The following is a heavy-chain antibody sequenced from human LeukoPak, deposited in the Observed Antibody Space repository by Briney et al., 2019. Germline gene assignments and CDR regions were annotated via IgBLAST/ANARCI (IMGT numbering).Heavy chain of an antibody. CDR3: AKSIVVVPAATFDY. CDR1: GFTFSSYG. J-gene: IGHJ4*02. Sequence: GGSLRLSCAASGFTFSSYGMHWVRQAPGKGLEWVAVISYDGSNKYYADSVKGRFTISRDNSKNTLYLQMNSLRAEDTAVYYCAKSIVVVPAATFDYWGQGTLVTVSS. CDR2: ISYDGSNK. V-gene: IGHV3-30*18. D-gene: IGHD2-2*01.